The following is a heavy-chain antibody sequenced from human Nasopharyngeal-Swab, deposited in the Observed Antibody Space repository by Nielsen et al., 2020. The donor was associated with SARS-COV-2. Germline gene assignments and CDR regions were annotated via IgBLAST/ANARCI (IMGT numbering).Heavy chain of an antibody. CDR2: ISSNGGST. CDR1: GFTFSSYA. CDR3: VKGGYGVYFDY. Sequence: GESLKISCSASGFTFSSYAMHWVRQAPGKGLEYVSAISSNGGSTYYADSAKGRFTISRDNFKNTLYLQMSSLRAEDTAVYYCVKGGYGVYFDYWGQGTLVTVSS. J-gene: IGHJ4*02. D-gene: IGHD4-17*01. V-gene: IGHV3-64D*06.